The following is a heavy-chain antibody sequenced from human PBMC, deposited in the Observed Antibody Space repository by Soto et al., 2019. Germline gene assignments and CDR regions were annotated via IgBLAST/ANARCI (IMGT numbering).Heavy chain of an antibody. V-gene: IGHV3-23*01. CDR1: GFTFSSYA. D-gene: IGHD1-7*01. CDR2: ISGSGGST. Sequence: GGSLRLSCAASGFTFSSYAMSWVRQAPGKGLEWVSAISGSGGSTYYADSVKGRFTISRDNSKNTLYLQMNSLRAEDTAVYYCAKKAKLELRSLPMIVTPDEGFFAYRGQRSLVIVSS. J-gene: IGHJ4*02. CDR3: AKKAKLELRSLPMIVTPDEGFFAY.